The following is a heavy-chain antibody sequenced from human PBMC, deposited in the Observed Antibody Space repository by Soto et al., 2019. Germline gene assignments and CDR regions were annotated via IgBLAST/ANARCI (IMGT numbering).Heavy chain of an antibody. CDR1: GFTFSSYS. J-gene: IGHJ4*02. D-gene: IGHD7-27*01. CDR2: INSRSSAI. Sequence: GGSLRLSCAASGFTFSSYSINWVRQAPGKGLEWISYINSRSSAIRYADSVQGRFIISRDNAKNSLYLQMNSLKDEDSAVYYCVRDLNWGFDYWGLGALVTVSS. V-gene: IGHV3-48*02. CDR3: VRDLNWGFDY.